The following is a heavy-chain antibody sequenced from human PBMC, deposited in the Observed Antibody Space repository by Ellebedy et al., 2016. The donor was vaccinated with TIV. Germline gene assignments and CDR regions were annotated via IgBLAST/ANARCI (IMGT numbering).Heavy chain of an antibody. CDR1: GGSFSGYY. CDR3: ARHPLRGP. V-gene: IGHV4-34*01. Sequence: MPSETLSLTCAVYGGSFSGYYWSWIRQPPGKGLEWIGEINHSGSTNYNPSLKSRVTISVDTSKNQFSLKLSSVTAADTAVYYCARHPLRGPWGQGTLVTVSS. J-gene: IGHJ5*02. CDR2: INHSGST.